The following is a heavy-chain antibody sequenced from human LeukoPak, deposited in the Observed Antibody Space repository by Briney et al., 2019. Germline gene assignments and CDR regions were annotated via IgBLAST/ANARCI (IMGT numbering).Heavy chain of an antibody. CDR3: TTDRWSIGWSDY. V-gene: IGHV3-15*01. Sequence: GGSLRLSCAASGFTFSNAWMSWVRQAPRKGLEWVGRIKSKTDCGTTDYAAPVKGRFTISRDDSRNTLYLQMNSLKTEDTAVYYCTTDRWSIGWSDYWGQGTLVTVSS. J-gene: IGHJ4*02. CDR1: GFTFSNAW. D-gene: IGHD3-3*01. CDR2: IKSKTDCGTT.